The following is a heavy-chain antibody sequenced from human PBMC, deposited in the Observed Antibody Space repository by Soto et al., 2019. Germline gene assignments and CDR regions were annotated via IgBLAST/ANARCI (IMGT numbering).Heavy chain of an antibody. D-gene: IGHD2-15*01. Sequence: ASVKVSCKAYGYTFTSYDINWVRQATGQGLEWMGWMNPNSGNTGYAQKFQGRVTMTRNTSISTAYMELSSLRSEDTAVYYCARSGYCSGGSCRGKRSWFDPWGQGTLVTVSS. CDR1: GYTFTSYD. CDR2: MNPNSGNT. J-gene: IGHJ5*02. CDR3: ARSGYCSGGSCRGKRSWFDP. V-gene: IGHV1-8*01.